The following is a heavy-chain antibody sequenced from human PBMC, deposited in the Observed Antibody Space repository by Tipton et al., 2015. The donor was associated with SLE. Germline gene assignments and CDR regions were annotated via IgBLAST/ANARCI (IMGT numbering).Heavy chain of an antibody. Sequence: GLVKPSETLSLTCAVYGGSFSGYYWSWIRQPPGKGLEWIGEINHSGSTNYNPSLKSRVTISVDTSKNQFSLKLSSVTAADTAVYYCARDYGDFDAFDIWGQGTMVTVSS. V-gene: IGHV4-34*01. D-gene: IGHD4-17*01. CDR3: ARDYGDFDAFDI. J-gene: IGHJ3*02. CDR1: GGSFSGYY. CDR2: INHSGST.